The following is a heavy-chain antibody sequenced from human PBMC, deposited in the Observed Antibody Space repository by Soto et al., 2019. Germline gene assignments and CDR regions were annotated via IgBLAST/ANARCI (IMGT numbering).Heavy chain of an antibody. CDR2: IYHSGST. D-gene: IGHD5-12*01. CDR3: ALIVATAPTDY. CDR1: GGSISSSNR. J-gene: IGHJ4*02. Sequence: SETLSLPCTVSGGSISSSNRWSWVRQPPGKGLEWIGEIYHSGSTNYNPSLKSRVTISVDKSKNQFSLKLSSVTAADTAVYYCALIVATAPTDYWGQGTLVTVSS. V-gene: IGHV4-4*02.